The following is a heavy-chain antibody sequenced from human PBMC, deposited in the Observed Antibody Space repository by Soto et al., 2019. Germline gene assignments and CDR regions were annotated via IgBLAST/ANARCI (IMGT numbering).Heavy chain of an antibody. CDR2: ISAYNGNT. V-gene: IGHV1-18*01. Sequence: DSVKVSCKASGYTFTSYGISWMRQAPGQGLEWMGWISAYNGNTNYAQKLQGRVTMTTDTSTSTAYMELRSLRSDDTAVYYCARPYYDTRSFDPCGKGTLVTVSA. CDR1: GYTFTSYG. CDR3: ARPYYDTRSFDP. J-gene: IGHJ5*02. D-gene: IGHD3-22*01.